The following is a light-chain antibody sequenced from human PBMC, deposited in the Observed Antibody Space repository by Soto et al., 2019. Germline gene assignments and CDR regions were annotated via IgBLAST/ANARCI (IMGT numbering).Light chain of an antibody. CDR2: DVS. CDR3: AAWDDRLSGLV. Sequence: QSALTQPRSVSGSPGQSVALSCTGTSSNVGGYNYVSWYQQHPGKAPKLMIYDVSKRPSGVPDRFSGSKSGNTASLAISGLRSEDEADYYCAAWDDRLSGLVFGRGTKLTVL. J-gene: IGLJ2*01. V-gene: IGLV2-11*01. CDR1: SSNVGGYNY.